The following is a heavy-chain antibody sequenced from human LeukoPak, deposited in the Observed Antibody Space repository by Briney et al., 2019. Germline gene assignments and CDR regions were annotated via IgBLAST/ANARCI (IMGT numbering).Heavy chain of an antibody. V-gene: IGHV1-2*02. CDR2: INPKNGGT. Sequence: ASVKVSCKASGGTFSSYAISWVRQAPGQGLEWMGWINPKNGGTKYAQKFQGTVNMTRDTSITTAYMELSSLRSDDTAVFYCARALYSYGSDYFDYWGQGTLVTVSS. CDR3: ARALYSYGSDYFDY. J-gene: IGHJ4*02. CDR1: GGTFSSYA. D-gene: IGHD5-18*01.